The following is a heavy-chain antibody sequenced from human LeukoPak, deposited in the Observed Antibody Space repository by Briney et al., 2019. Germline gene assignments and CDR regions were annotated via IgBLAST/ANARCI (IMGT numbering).Heavy chain of an antibody. CDR2: INPSGGST. Sequence: ASVKVSCKASGGTFSSYAISWVRQAPGQGLEWMGIINPSGGSTSYTQKFQGRVTMTRDTSTSTVYMELSSLRSEDTAVYYCARDSLPHYYTSGSQNPADYWGQGTLVTVSS. J-gene: IGHJ4*02. D-gene: IGHD3-10*01. CDR1: GGTFSSYA. CDR3: ARDSLPHYYTSGSQNPADY. V-gene: IGHV1-46*01.